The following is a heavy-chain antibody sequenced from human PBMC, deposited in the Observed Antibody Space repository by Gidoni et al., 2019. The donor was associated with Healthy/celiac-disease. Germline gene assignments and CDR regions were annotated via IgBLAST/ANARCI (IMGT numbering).Heavy chain of an antibody. Sequence: QVQLQQWGAGLSKPSETPSLTCAVYGGSFSRYYWSWIRQPPGKGLEWIGEINHSGSTNYNPSLKSLVTISVDTSKNQFSLKLSSVTAADTAVYYCARGQGSSNWYFDLWGRGTLVTVSS. D-gene: IGHD6-6*01. V-gene: IGHV4-34*01. CDR2: INHSGST. CDR1: GGSFSRYY. CDR3: ARGQGSSNWYFDL. J-gene: IGHJ2*01.